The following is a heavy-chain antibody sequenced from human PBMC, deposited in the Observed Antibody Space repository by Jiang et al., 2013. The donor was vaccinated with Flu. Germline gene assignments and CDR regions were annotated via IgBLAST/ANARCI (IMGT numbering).Heavy chain of an antibody. CDR2: INHSGST. J-gene: IGHJ5*02. V-gene: IGHV4-34*01. Sequence: LKPSETLSLTCAVYGGSFSGYYWSWIRQPPGKGLEWIGEINHSGSTNYNPSLKSRVTISVDTSKNQFSLKLSSATAADTAVYYCARRRITIFGVARGWFDPWGQGTLVTVSS. D-gene: IGHD3-3*01. CDR3: ARRRITIFGVARGWFDP. CDR1: GGSFSGYY.